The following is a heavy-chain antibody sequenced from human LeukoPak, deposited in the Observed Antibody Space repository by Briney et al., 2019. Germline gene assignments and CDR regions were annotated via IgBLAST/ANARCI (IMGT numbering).Heavy chain of an antibody. CDR1: GGSISSSGYC. CDR3: ARLPNSWDAFDI. Sequence: SETLSLTCSVSGGSISSSGYCWGWIRQPPGKGLEWIGNIDYSGSTNYNPSLKIRVTMFVDTSKNQFSLKLSSVTAADTALYYCARLPNSWDAFDIWGQGTMVTVSS. CDR2: IDYSGST. D-gene: IGHD4-11*01. J-gene: IGHJ3*02. V-gene: IGHV4-39*01.